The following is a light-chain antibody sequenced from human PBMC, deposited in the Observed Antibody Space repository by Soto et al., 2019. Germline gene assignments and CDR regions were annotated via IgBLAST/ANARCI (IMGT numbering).Light chain of an antibody. J-gene: IGKJ1*01. CDR3: QQYYSFPWP. CDR1: QSISNW. CDR2: AAS. Sequence: TQSPSTLSASVGDRVIITCRASQSISNWLAWYQQKPGKAPELLIYAASTLQSGVPSRFSGSGSGTDFTLTISCLQSEDFATYYCQQYYSFPWPFGQGTKADIK. V-gene: IGKV1D-8*04.